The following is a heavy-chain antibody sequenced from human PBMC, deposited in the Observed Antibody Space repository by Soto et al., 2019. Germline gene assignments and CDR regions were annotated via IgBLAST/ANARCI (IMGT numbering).Heavy chain of an antibody. CDR1: GGCITPNY. CDR3: ARLGAYYHALDS. Sequence: SLTLSDTCTVCGGCITPNYYTWVRQPPGKGLEWIGYVYYAGTTTYHPSLKSRVTISIDTSKNEVSLKLTSVTAADAAVYYCARLGAYYHALDSWGQGTLVTVSS. J-gene: IGHJ4*02. V-gene: IGHV4-59*08. CDR2: VYYAGTT. D-gene: IGHD3-22*01.